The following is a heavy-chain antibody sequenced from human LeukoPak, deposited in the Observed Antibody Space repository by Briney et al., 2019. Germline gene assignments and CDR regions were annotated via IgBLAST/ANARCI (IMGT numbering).Heavy chain of an antibody. Sequence: SETLSLTCTVSGYSISSGYYWGWIRQPPGKGLEWIGSIYHSGSTYYNPSLKSRVTISVDTSKNQFSLKLSSVTAADTAVYYCARLTIFGVGYMDVWGEGTTVTVSS. D-gene: IGHD3-3*01. CDR3: ARLTIFGVGYMDV. J-gene: IGHJ6*03. CDR2: IYHSGST. CDR1: GYSISSGYY. V-gene: IGHV4-38-2*02.